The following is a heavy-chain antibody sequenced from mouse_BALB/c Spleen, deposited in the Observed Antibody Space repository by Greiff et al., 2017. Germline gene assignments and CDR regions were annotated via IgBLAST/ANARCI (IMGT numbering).Heavy chain of an antibody. V-gene: IGHV3-8*02. CDR2: ISYSGSS. CDR1: GDSITSCY. Sequence: VQLKESGPSLVKPSQTLSLTCSVTGDSITSCYWNWIRKFPGNKLEYMGYISYSGSSYYNPSLKSRISITRDTSKNQYYLQLNSVTTEDTATYYCARDYGSSYWYFDVWGAGTTVTVAS. D-gene: IGHD1-1*01. CDR3: ARDYGSSYWYFDV. J-gene: IGHJ1*01.